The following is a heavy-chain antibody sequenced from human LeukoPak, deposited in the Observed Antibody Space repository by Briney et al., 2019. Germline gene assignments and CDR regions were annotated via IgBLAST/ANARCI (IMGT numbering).Heavy chain of an antibody. CDR3: ARGHGNSEGGYFDF. CDR1: GFTFRGYG. Sequence: GGSLRLSCAASGFTFRGYGMHWVRQAPGKGLEWVAVIWYDGTNIYYGDSVKGRFTISRDNSKNTLYLQMNSLRAEDTAVYYCARGHGNSEGGYFDFWGQGTLVTVSS. CDR2: IWYDGTNI. J-gene: IGHJ4*02. V-gene: IGHV3-33*01. D-gene: IGHD4-23*01.